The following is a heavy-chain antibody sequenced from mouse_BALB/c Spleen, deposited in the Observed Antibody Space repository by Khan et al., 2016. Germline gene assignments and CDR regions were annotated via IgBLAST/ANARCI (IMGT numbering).Heavy chain of an antibody. D-gene: IGHD2-4*01. J-gene: IGHJ2*01. CDR3: AIGNYDYDVVDY. Sequence: EVQLQESGPDLVKPSQSLSLTCTVTGYSITSGYSWHWIRQFPGNKLEWMGYIHYSGSTNYNPSLKSRISITRDTSKNQFFLQLNSVTTEETATYYCAIGNYDYDVVDYWGQGTTLTVSS. CDR2: IHYSGST. CDR1: GYSITSGYS. V-gene: IGHV3-1*02.